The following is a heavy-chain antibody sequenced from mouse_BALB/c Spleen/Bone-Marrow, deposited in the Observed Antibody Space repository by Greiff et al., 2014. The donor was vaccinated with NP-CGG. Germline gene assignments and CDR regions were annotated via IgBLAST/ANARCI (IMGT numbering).Heavy chain of an antibody. CDR1: GHTFTDYW. Sequence: VQLQQSGAELVMPGASVKMSCKASGHTFTDYWMHWVKQRPGQGLEWIGATDTSDSYTSYNQKFKGKATLTVDESSSTAYVQLSSLTSEDSAVYYCARSDYRFDPLPYWGQGTLVTVSA. V-gene: IGHV1-69*01. D-gene: IGHD2-14*01. CDR2: TDTSDSYT. CDR3: ARSDYRFDPLPY. J-gene: IGHJ3*01.